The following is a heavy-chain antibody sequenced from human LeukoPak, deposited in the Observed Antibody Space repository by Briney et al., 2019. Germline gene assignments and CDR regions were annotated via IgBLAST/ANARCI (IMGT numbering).Heavy chain of an antibody. D-gene: IGHD3-22*01. CDR2: ISTSDTTT. CDR1: GFAFSDYY. CDR3: VRDVRDSGGYDAFDV. J-gene: IGHJ3*01. V-gene: IGHV3-11*04. Sequence: GGSLRLSCAASGFAFSDYYMSWIRQAPGKGLEWVSYISTSDTTTYYADSVQGRFTISMDKAKNSLYLQMNSLRADDPAVYYCVRDVRDSGGYDAFDVWGQGTMVTVSS.